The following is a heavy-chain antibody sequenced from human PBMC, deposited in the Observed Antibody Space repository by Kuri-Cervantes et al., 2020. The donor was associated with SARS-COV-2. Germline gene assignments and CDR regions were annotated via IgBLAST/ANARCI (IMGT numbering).Heavy chain of an antibody. CDR1: GFTFSSYS. CDR2: ISSSSSTI. CDR3: AGVGRSSSYSLAARDY. D-gene: IGHD6-6*01. J-gene: IGHJ4*02. V-gene: IGHV3-48*01. Sequence: GESLKISCAASGFTFSSYSMNWVRQAPGKGLEWVSYISSSSSTIYYADSVKGRFTISRDNAKNSLYLQMNSLRAEDTAVYYCAGVGRSSSYSLAARDYWGQGTLVTDSS.